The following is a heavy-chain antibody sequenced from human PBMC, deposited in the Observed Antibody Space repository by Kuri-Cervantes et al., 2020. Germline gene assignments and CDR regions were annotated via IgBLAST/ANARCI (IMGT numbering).Heavy chain of an antibody. CDR2: ISATGDRT. Sequence: ESLKISFSASGFIFNSYGMTWARLAPGKGLEWLSSISATGDRTFYADSVRGRVTISRDNSKNTLSLQLDSLRAEDTALYYCAKMSYYYGSSTWLIDSWGQGALVTVSS. J-gene: IGHJ4*02. CDR1: GFIFNSYG. V-gene: IGHV3-23*01. D-gene: IGHD3-10*01. CDR3: AKMSYYYGSSTWLIDS.